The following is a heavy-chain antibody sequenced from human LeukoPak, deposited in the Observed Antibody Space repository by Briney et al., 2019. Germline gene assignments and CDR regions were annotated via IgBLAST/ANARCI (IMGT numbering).Heavy chain of an antibody. D-gene: IGHD2-2*01. Sequence: SETLSLTCSVSGGSVSSGISYWSWIRQPPGEGLEWIAYISDSGGSDYNPSLRGRVTISLDTSNNQFSLKVGSVTAADTAVYYCARQEKYAGDFAYWGQGILVTVSS. J-gene: IGHJ4*02. CDR3: ARQEKYAGDFAY. V-gene: IGHV4-61*01. CDR2: ISDSGGS. CDR1: GGSVSSGISY.